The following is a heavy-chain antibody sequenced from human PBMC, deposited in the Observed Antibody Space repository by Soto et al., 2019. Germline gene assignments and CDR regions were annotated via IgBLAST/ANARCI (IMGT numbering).Heavy chain of an antibody. Sequence: LRLSCAASGFTVSSNYMSWVRQAPGKGLEWVSVIYSGGSTYYADSVKGRFTISRDNSKNTLYLQMNSLRAEDTAVYYCARISELLWFGELLHEEYYYYFMDVRGKGTTVTVSS. D-gene: IGHD3-10*01. V-gene: IGHV3-66*01. CDR1: GFTVSSNY. J-gene: IGHJ6*03. CDR2: IYSGGST. CDR3: ARISELLWFGELLHEEYYYYFMDV.